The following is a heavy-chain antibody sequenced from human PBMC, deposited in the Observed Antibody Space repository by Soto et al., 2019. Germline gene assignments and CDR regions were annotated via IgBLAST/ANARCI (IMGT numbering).Heavy chain of an antibody. J-gene: IGHJ4*02. CDR2: TYYTGTT. CDR3: ARDGGFNSGSYRFEY. V-gene: IGHV4-31*03. Sequence: PSETLSLTCTVSGGSISSGDYYWSWIRQYPGKGLEWIAYTYYTGTTSYNPSLKNRVTISIDTSKNQFSLQLFSVTAADTAVYYCARDGGFNSGSYRFEYWGQGALVTVSS. D-gene: IGHD3-10*01. CDR1: GGSISSGDYY.